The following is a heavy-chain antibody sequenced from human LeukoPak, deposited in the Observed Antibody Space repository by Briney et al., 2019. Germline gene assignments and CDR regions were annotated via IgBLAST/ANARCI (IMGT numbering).Heavy chain of an antibody. V-gene: IGHV4-31*03. CDR1: GGSISSGGYY. Sequence: SQTLSLTCTVSGGSISSGGYYWSWIRQHPGKGLEWIGYIYYSGSTYYNPSLKSRVTISVDTSKNQFSLKLSSVTAADTAVYYCARDRGPYSGYDSYYLDYWGQEPWSPSPQ. D-gene: IGHD5-12*01. CDR2: IYYSGST. J-gene: IGHJ4*01. CDR3: ARDRGPYSGYDSYYLDY.